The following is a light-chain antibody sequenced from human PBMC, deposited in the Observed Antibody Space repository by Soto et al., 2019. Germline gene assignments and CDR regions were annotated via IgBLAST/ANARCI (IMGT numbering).Light chain of an antibody. CDR2: KAS. CDR3: QQYNSYPHT. V-gene: IGKV1-5*03. Sequence: DIQLTQSPSTLSPSVGDRVTITCRASQSISSWLAWYQQKPGKAPKLLIYKASSLQSGVPSRVSGSGSGTEFTLTISSLQPDDFATYYCQQYNSYPHTFGQGTKLEIK. J-gene: IGKJ2*01. CDR1: QSISSW.